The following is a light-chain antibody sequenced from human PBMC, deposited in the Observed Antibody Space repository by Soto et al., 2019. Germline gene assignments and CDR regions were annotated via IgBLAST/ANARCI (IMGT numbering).Light chain of an antibody. J-gene: IGKJ1*01. CDR3: QHYGTSLWT. CDR2: GAS. CDR1: QSVSSSF. Sequence: EIMLTQSPGTLSLSPGERATLSCRASQSVSSSFLGWYQQKPGQAPRLLVDGASISATGIPDRFSGSESGTDFTLTISRLEPDTVAMYLCQHYGTSLWTFGQGTKVELK. V-gene: IGKV3-20*01.